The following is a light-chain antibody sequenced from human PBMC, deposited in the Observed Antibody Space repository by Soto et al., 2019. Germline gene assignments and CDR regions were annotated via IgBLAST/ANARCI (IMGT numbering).Light chain of an antibody. J-gene: IGLJ1*01. CDR1: SSNIGAGYD. CDR2: ANS. CDR3: QSYDSSLSGYV. V-gene: IGLV1-40*01. Sequence: QSALTQPPSVSGAPGQRVTISCTGSSSNIGAGYDVHWYQQLPGTAPKLLIYANSNRPSGVPGRLSGSKSGTSASLAITGLQAEDEADYYCQSYDSSLSGYVFGTGTKVTVL.